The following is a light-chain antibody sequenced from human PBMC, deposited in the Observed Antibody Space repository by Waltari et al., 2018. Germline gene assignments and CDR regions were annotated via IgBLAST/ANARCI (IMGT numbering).Light chain of an antibody. CDR3: LQDYNYPRT. CDR1: QGIRNE. J-gene: IGKJ2*01. CDR2: GAS. V-gene: IGKV1-6*01. Sequence: AIQMTQSPSSLSASVGDRVTLTCRASQGIRNELAWYQQKPGKAPKVLIYGASSLQSGVPSRFTGSGSDTDFTLTISSLQPEDFATYYCLQDYNYPRTFGQGTKLEIK.